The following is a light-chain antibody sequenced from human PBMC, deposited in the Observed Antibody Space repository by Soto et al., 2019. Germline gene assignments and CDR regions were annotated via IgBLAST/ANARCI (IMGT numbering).Light chain of an antibody. CDR3: QSYDSVLSAAV. CDR1: SSNIGAGYD. V-gene: IGLV1-40*01. J-gene: IGLJ2*01. Sequence: QSVLTQPPSVSGAPGQRLTISCTGSSSNIGAGYDVHWYQQFPGTAPKLLIFSDINRPSGVPARFSASKSGSSASLAISGLQAEDGADYYSQSYDSVLSAAVFGGGTKLTVL. CDR2: SDI.